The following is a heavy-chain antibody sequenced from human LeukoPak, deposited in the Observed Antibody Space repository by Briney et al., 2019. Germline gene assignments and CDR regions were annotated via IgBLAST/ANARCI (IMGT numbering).Heavy chain of an antibody. D-gene: IGHD3-22*01. CDR2: ISAYNGNT. J-gene: IGHJ4*02. V-gene: IGHV1-18*01. Sequence: ASVKVSCEASGYTFTSYGISWVRQAPGQGLEWMGWISAYNGNTNYAQKLQGRVTMTTDTSTSTAYTELRSLRSDDTAVYYCARTHYYDSSGYYYGLVYWGQGTLVTVSS. CDR1: GYTFTSYG. CDR3: ARTHYYDSSGYYYGLVY.